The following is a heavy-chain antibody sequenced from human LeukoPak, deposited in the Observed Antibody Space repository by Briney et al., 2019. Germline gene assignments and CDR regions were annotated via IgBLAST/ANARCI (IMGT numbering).Heavy chain of an antibody. V-gene: IGHV1-69*13. CDR3: ARTYSSSSTVGHLY. D-gene: IGHD6-6*01. CDR1: GYTFTSYG. J-gene: IGHJ4*02. Sequence: AASVKVSCKASGYTFTSYGISWVRQAPGQGLEWMGGIIPIFGTANYAQKFQGRVTITADESTSTAYMELSSLRSEDTAVYYCARTYSSSSTVGHLYWGQGTLVTVSS. CDR2: IIPIFGTA.